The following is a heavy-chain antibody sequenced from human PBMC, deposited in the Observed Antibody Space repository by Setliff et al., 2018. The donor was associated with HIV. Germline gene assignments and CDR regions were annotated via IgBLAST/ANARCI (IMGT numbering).Heavy chain of an antibody. D-gene: IGHD2-15*01. CDR2: INPGDFDI. Sequence: PGESLKISCKGSGYRFTNYWIGWVRQMPGKGLEWRGIINPGDFDIRYSPSCQGQVTISADKSIDTAYLQWDNLRASDTAMYYCAKYSPAAWFDSWGQGTLVTVSS. CDR1: GYRFTNYW. CDR3: AKYSPAAWFDS. V-gene: IGHV5-51*01. J-gene: IGHJ5*01.